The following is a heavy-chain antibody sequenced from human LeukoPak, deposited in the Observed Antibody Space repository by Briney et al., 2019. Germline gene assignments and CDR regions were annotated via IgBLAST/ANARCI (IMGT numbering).Heavy chain of an antibody. CDR1: SYAFTNYG. Sequence: ASVKVSCKASSYAFTNYGITWVRRAPGQGLEWMGWITTKNGKAKHAQIFQSRVTMTIDTSTNTAYLEMRSLRSDDTAVYYCARGINFDPLTGYSEGFDYWGQGTQVTVSS. D-gene: IGHD3-9*01. V-gene: IGHV1-18*01. CDR3: ARGINFDPLTGYSEGFDY. J-gene: IGHJ4*02. CDR2: ITTKNGKA.